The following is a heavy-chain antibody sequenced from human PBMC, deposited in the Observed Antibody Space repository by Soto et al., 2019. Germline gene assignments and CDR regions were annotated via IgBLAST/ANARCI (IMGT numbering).Heavy chain of an antibody. V-gene: IGHV1-69*01. J-gene: IGHJ6*02. CDR2: IIPIFGTA. CDR1: GGTFSSYA. D-gene: IGHD4-4*01. Sequence: QVQLVQSGAEVKKPGSSVKVSCKASGGTFSSYAISWVRQAPGQGLEWMGGIIPIFGTANYAQKFQGRVTITADESTSTAYMELSSLRSEDTAVYYCARDLRVHDYSNYVRSYGMDVWGQGTTVTVSS. CDR3: ARDLRVHDYSNYVRSYGMDV.